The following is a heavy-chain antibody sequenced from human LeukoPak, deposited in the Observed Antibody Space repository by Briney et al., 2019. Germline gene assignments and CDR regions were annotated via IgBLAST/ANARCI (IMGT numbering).Heavy chain of an antibody. CDR3: ARSRIAAPGTEYFQH. CDR2: IYNTGTT. D-gene: IGHD6-13*01. V-gene: IGHV4-39*02. J-gene: IGHJ1*01. Sequence: PSETLSLTRTVSGGSISSSSFFWGWIRQIPGKRLEWIGNIYNTGTTLYNPSLKTRVTISVDTSKIHFSLSLRSVTAADTAVYFCARSRIAAPGTEYFQHWGRGTLVSVSS. CDR1: GGSISSSSFF.